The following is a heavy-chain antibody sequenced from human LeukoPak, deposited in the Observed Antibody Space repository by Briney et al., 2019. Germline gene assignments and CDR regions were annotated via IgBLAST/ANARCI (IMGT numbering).Heavy chain of an antibody. J-gene: IGHJ4*02. CDR2: IWYDGNNK. V-gene: IGHV3-30*02. D-gene: IGHD6-6*01. Sequence: GGSLRLSCTASGFTFSSHGMHWVRQAPGKGLEWVAVIWYDGNNKYYADSVKGRFTISRDNSKNTLYLQMNSLRPEDTAVYYCAKVRESFSSSLYYLDYWGQGTLVTVSS. CDR3: AKVRESFSSSLYYLDY. CDR1: GFTFSSHG.